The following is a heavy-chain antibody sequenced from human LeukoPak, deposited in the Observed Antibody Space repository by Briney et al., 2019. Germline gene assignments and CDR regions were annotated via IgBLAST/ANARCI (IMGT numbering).Heavy chain of an antibody. CDR2: ISSSGSTI. J-gene: IGHJ6*02. V-gene: IGHV3-48*03. CDR1: GFTFSSYE. CDR3: AREGDSAMDV. D-gene: IGHD1-26*01. Sequence: GGSLRLSCAASGFTFSSYEMNWVRQAPGKGLEWVSYISSSGSTIYYADSVKGRFTISRDNAKNSLYLQMNSLRAEDTAVYYCAREGDSAMDVWGQGTTVTVSS.